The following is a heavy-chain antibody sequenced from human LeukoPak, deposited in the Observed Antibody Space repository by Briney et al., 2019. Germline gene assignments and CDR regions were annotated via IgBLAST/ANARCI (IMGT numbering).Heavy chain of an antibody. CDR3: ARDLTYYGSGKSFDS. Sequence: PGGSLRLSCAASGFTFDDYRMSWVRQAPGKGLEWVSGINWNGGSTGYADSVKGRFTISRDNAKNSLYLQTHSLRAEDTALYYCARDLTYYGSGKSFDSWGQGTLVTVSS. CDR2: INWNGGST. D-gene: IGHD3-10*01. J-gene: IGHJ4*02. V-gene: IGHV3-20*04. CDR1: GFTFDDYR.